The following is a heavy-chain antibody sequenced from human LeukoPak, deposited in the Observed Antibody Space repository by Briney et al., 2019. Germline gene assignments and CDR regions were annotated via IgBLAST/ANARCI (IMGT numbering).Heavy chain of an antibody. Sequence: SETLSLTCSVSGGSVTDYYWSWIRQPPGKALEWIGYIYYNRNTNYNPSLKSRVTISVDTSKNQFSLKLSSVTAADTAVYYCASRSSIWSGYQDTLYYFDSWGQGTLVTVSS. CDR3: ASRSSIWSGYQDTLYYFDS. CDR2: IYYNRNT. J-gene: IGHJ4*02. CDR1: GGSVTDYY. D-gene: IGHD3-3*01. V-gene: IGHV4-59*02.